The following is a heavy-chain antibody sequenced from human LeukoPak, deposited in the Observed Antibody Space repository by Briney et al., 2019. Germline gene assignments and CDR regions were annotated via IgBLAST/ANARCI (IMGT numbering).Heavy chain of an antibody. V-gene: IGHV2-5*01. Sequence: SGPTLVNPTQTLTLTCTFSGFSLSTSGVGVGWIRQPPGKALEWLALIYWNDDKRYSPTPQSRLTITKDTSKNQVVLTMTNMDPVDTATYYCAHSPYCSGGSCYSDYWGQGTLVTVSS. CDR1: GFSLSTSGVG. J-gene: IGHJ4*02. CDR3: AHSPYCSGGSCYSDY. D-gene: IGHD2-15*01. CDR2: IYWNDDK.